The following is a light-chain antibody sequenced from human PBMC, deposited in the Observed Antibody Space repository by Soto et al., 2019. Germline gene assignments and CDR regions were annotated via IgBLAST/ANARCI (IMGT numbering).Light chain of an antibody. CDR1: SSNIGKNY. V-gene: IGLV1-51*01. J-gene: IGLJ2*01. CDR3: GTWDSSMSAGV. Sequence: QSVLTQRAAVSAAPGQKVTISCSGGSSNIGKNYVSWYQQLPGTAPKLLIYDNNKRPSGIPDQFSGSKSGTSATLGITGLQTGDEANYYCGTWDSSMSAGVFGGGPKVPVL. CDR2: DNN.